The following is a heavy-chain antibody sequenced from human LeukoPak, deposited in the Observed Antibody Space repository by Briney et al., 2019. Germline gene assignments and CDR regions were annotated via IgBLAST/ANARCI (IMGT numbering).Heavy chain of an antibody. J-gene: IGHJ4*02. Sequence: ASVKVSCKASGYTLTGYYMHWVRQAPGQGLEWMGWINPNSGGTNYAQKFQGRVTMTRDTSISTAYMELSRLRSDDTAVYYCARESSGSYPYYFDYWGQGTLVTVSS. D-gene: IGHD1-26*01. CDR1: GYTLTGYY. V-gene: IGHV1-2*02. CDR2: INPNSGGT. CDR3: ARESSGSYPYYFDY.